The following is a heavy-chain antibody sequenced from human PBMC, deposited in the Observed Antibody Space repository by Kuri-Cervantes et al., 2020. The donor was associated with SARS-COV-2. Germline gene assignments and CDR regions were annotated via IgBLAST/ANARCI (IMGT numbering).Heavy chain of an antibody. V-gene: IGHV3-11*05. CDR3: ARAKSPNAALVPADY. Sequence: GESLKISCAASGYTFIYSHMSWIRQAPGKGLEWVSYISSDSSHTNNAESVKGRFTISRDSSKNTLYLQMNSLRAEDTAVYYCARAKSPNAALVPADYWGQGTLVTVSS. D-gene: IGHD5-18*01. J-gene: IGHJ4*02. CDR1: GYTFIYSH. CDR2: ISSDSSHT.